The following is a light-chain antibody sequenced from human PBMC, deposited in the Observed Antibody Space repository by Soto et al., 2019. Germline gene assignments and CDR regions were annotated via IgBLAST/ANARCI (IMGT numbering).Light chain of an antibody. V-gene: IGKV3-15*01. CDR2: ATS. J-gene: IGKJ1*01. CDR1: QGVSSN. Sequence: EVEMTQSPATVSVSPGERVTLSCRASQGVSSNLAWYQQKPGQAPRLLIYATSTRATGIPARFSGSGSGTEFTLTISSLQSEDFAVYYCQHYNNWPRTFGQGTKVEIK. CDR3: QHYNNWPRT.